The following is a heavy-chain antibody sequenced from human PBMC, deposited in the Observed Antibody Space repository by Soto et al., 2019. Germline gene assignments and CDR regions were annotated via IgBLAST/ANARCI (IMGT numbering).Heavy chain of an antibody. CDR1: GFTFSSYA. Sequence: EVQLLESGGGLVQPGGSLRLSCTASGFTFSSYAISWVRQAPGKGLEWVSVISDRGGHTHYADSVQGRFTISRDNSKNTLYLHMDSLRVEDTAVYYCARGLGYCSGGTCYRYFDPWGRGTLVTVSS. V-gene: IGHV3-23*01. J-gene: IGHJ2*01. CDR2: ISDRGGHT. D-gene: IGHD2-15*01. CDR3: ARGLGYCSGGTCYRYFDP.